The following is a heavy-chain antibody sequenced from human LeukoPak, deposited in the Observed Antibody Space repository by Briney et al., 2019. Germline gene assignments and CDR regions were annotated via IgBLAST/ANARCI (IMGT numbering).Heavy chain of an antibody. J-gene: IGHJ4*02. CDR3: ARDGEAYGWNYAFDY. CDR2: ISYDGSNK. D-gene: IGHD1-7*01. V-gene: IGHV3-30*03. CDR1: GFTFSSYG. Sequence: GGSLRLSCAASGFTFSSYGMHWVRQAPGKGLEWVAVISYDGSNKYYADSVKGRFTISRDNSKNTLYLQMNSLRAEDTSVYYCARDGEAYGWNYAFDYWGQGTLVTVSS.